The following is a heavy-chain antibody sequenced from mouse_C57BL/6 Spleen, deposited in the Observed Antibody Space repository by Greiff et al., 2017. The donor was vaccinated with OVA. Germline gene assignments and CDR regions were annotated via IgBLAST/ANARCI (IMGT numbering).Heavy chain of an antibody. D-gene: IGHD1-1*01. Sequence: QQSCKASGYTFTSYWMHWVKQRPGRGLEWIGRIDPNSGGTKYNEKFKSKATLTVDKPSSTAYMQLSSLTSEDSAVYYCAREGDYYGSSGYFDYWGQGTTLTVSS. V-gene: IGHV1-72*01. CDR3: AREGDYYGSSGYFDY. CDR1: GYTFTSYW. J-gene: IGHJ2*01. CDR2: IDPNSGGT.